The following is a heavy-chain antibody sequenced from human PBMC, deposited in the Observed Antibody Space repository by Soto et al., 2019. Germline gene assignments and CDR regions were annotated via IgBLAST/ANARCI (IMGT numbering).Heavy chain of an antibody. Sequence: SEPLSLKRTISSGSTSTYYWSWIPQPPGKGLEWIGYIYYSGSTNYNPSLKSRVTISVDTSKNQFSLKLSSVTAADTAGYYWGRVWFGELFAFDIWGQGTMVTVS. V-gene: IGHV4-59*01. CDR3: GRVWFGELFAFDI. CDR2: IYYSGST. CDR1: SGSTSTYY. J-gene: IGHJ3*02. D-gene: IGHD3-10*01.